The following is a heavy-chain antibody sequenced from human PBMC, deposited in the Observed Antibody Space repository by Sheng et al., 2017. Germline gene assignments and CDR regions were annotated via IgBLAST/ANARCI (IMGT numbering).Heavy chain of an antibody. CDR2: IYHRGTT. Sequence: QVQLQESGPGLVKAFGDPCPSPAKSLVTPSAMVTTGAGSGSPPGKGLEWIGSIYHRGTTYSNPSLKSRLSMSVDTSKNQFSLKLSSVTAADTAVYYCARVSPRHYWYFDLWGLAPWSLSPQ. J-gene: IGHJ2*01. V-gene: IGHV4-38-2*01. CDR3: ARVSPRHYWYFDL. CDR1: VTPSAMVTT.